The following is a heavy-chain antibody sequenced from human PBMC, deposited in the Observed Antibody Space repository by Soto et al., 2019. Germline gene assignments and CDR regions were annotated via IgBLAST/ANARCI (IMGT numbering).Heavy chain of an antibody. CDR2: IYYSGST. J-gene: IGHJ5*02. CDR1: GGSISSGDYY. CDR3: ARDQVVGNWFDP. D-gene: IGHD2-15*01. Sequence: SETLSLTCTVSGGSISSGDYYWIWIRQPPGKGLEWIGYIYYSGSTYYNPSLKSRVTISVDTSKNQFSLKLSSVTAADTAVYYCARDQVVGNWFDPWGQGTLVTVSS. V-gene: IGHV4-30-4*01.